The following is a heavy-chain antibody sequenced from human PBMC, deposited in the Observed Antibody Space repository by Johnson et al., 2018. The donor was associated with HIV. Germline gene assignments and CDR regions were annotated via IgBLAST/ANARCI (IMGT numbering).Heavy chain of an antibody. Sequence: PGKGLEWVAVISYDGRSKFYADSAKGRFTISRDNSKNTLYLQMNSLRAEDTALYYCARLPSGYSRDAFDIWGQGTMVTVSS. D-gene: IGHD5-18*01. V-gene: IGHV3-30*04. CDR3: ARLPSGYSRDAFDI. CDR2: ISYDGRSK. J-gene: IGHJ3*02.